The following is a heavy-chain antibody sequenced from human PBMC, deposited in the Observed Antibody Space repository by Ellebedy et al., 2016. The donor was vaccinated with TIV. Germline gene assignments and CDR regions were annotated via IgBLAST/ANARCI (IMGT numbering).Heavy chain of an antibody. Sequence: PGGSLRLSCAASGFTVSNNYMSWVRQAPGKGLEWVSVIYSGGNTFYAESVKGRFTISRDSSQNTLYLQMDNLRAEDTAVYYCASSPSQGYWGQGTLVTVSS. J-gene: IGHJ4*02. CDR1: GFTVSNNY. CDR2: IYSGGNT. V-gene: IGHV3-53*01. CDR3: ASSPSQGY.